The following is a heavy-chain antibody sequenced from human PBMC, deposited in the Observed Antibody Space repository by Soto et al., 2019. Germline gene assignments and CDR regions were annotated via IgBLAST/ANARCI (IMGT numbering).Heavy chain of an antibody. Sequence: SETLSLTCAVSGGSISSSNWWSWVRQPPGKGLEWIGEIYHSGSTNYNPSLKSRVTISVDKSKNQFSLKLSSVTAADTAVYYCARYYYGSGSYYNNWIDPWGQGILVTVSS. CDR1: GGSISSSNW. V-gene: IGHV4-4*02. CDR2: IYHSGST. J-gene: IGHJ5*02. D-gene: IGHD3-10*01. CDR3: ARYYYGSGSYYNNWIDP.